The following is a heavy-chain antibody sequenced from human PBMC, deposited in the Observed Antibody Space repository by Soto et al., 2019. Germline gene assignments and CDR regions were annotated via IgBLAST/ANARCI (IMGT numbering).Heavy chain of an antibody. CDR1: GYTFTSYG. CDR2: IIPNIGKT. CDR3: ARNPGGYSYGSFDY. Sequence: WASVKVSCKASGYTFTSYGISWVRQAPGQGLEWMGWIIPNIGKTNYAQKFQGSVTITADESTSTAYMELSSLRSEDTAVYYCARNPGGYSYGSFDYWGQGTLVTVSS. D-gene: IGHD5-18*01. V-gene: IGHV1-69*13. J-gene: IGHJ4*02.